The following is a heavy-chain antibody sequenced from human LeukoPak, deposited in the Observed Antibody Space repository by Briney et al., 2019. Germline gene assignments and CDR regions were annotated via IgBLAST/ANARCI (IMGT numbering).Heavy chain of an antibody. CDR2: TKNKANTYTT. CDR1: GFTFSSYS. Sequence: GGSLRLSCAASGFTFSSYSMNWVRQAPGKGLEWVGRTKNKANTYTTEYAASVKGRFTISRDDSKNSLYLQMNSLKTEDTAVCYCARAFRHGGHDFEFDYWGQGTLVTVSS. CDR3: ARAFRHGGHDFEFDY. J-gene: IGHJ4*02. V-gene: IGHV3-72*01. D-gene: IGHD5-12*01.